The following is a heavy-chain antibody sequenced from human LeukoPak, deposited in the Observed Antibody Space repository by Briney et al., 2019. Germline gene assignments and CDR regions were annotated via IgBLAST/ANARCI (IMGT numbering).Heavy chain of an antibody. V-gene: IGHV4-34*01. J-gene: IGHJ6*03. CDR3: ARNWIQLWNYYYYYYMDV. CDR1: GGSFSGYY. CDR2: INHSGST. D-gene: IGHD5-18*01. Sequence: SETLSLTCAVYGGSFSGYYWSWIRQPPGKGLEWIGEINHSGSTNYNPSLKSRVTISVDTSKNQFSLKLSSVTAADTAVYYCARNWIQLWNYYYYYYMDVWGKGTTVTVSS.